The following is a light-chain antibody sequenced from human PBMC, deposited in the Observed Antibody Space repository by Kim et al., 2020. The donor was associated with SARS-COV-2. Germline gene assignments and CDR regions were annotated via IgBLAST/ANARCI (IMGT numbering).Light chain of an antibody. CDR3: QTWGTGIRV. CDR2: LNNDGSH. CDR1: SGHSSYA. Sequence: ASVKRTCTLSSGHSSYAIAWLQQQPEKGPRYLMKLNNDGSHTKGDGIPDRFSGSSSGAERYLTISSLQSEDEADYYCQTWGTGIRVFGGGTQLTV. V-gene: IGLV4-69*01. J-gene: IGLJ3*02.